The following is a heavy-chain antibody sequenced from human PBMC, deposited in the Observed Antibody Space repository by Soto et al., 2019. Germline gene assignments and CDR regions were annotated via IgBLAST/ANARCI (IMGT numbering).Heavy chain of an antibody. Sequence: HGGSLRLSCAASEFNFRGYAMHWVRQAPGKGLDWVALISYDGSDTYYIDSVKGRFTISRDNSNSTLYLQMNDLRVEDTAVYYCAKDLGYGTFGFDYWGQGTLVTVSS. D-gene: IGHD3-16*01. CDR2: ISYDGSDT. CDR1: EFNFRGYA. J-gene: IGHJ4*02. V-gene: IGHV3-30*18. CDR3: AKDLGYGTFGFDY.